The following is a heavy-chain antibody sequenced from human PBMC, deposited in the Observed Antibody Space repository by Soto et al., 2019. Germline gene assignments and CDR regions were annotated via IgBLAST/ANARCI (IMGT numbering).Heavy chain of an antibody. Sequence: QVQLVESGGGLVKPGGSLRLSCAASGFTFSDYYMSWIRQAPGKGLEWVSYISSSGSTIYYADSVKGRFTISRDNAKNSPYLQMNSLRAEDTAMYYCATMGRSASYGDSRAEYFQHWGQGTLVTVSS. J-gene: IGHJ1*01. CDR2: ISSSGSTI. CDR1: GFTFSDYY. V-gene: IGHV3-11*01. CDR3: ATMGRSASYGDSRAEYFQH. D-gene: IGHD4-17*01.